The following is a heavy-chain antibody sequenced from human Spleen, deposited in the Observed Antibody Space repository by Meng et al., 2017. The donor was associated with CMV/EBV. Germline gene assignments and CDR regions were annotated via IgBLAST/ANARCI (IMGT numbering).Heavy chain of an antibody. D-gene: IGHD2-2*01. J-gene: IGHJ4*02. V-gene: IGHV3-53*01. CDR3: ARVRRCSSTSCYPFDS. Sequence: GESLKISCAASGFIVRSNYMSWVRQAPGKGLEWVSVIYSGGSTDYADSVKGRLTISRDNSKNTLYLQMNSLRAEDTAVYYCARVRRCSSTSCYPFDSWGQGTLVTVSS. CDR1: GFIVRSNY. CDR2: IYSGGST.